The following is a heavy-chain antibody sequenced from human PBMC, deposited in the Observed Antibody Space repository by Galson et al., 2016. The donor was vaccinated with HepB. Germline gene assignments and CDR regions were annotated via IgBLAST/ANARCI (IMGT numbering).Heavy chain of an antibody. CDR1: GFTFTTHT. J-gene: IGHJ6*03. D-gene: IGHD3-3*01. Sequence: LRLSCAASGFTFTTHTMNWVRQAPGKGLESISYISTNGATIHYADSVKGRFTVSRDNAKNSLYLQMNGLRAEDTAVYYCARDVAHYDFWRASSNQDLYFYYMDVWGKGTTVTVSS. CDR2: ISTNGATI. V-gene: IGHV3-48*01. CDR3: ARDVAHYDFWRASSNQDLYFYYMDV.